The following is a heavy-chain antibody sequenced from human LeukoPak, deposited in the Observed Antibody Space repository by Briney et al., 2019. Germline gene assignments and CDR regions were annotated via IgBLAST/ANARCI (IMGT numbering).Heavy chain of an antibody. J-gene: IGHJ4*02. V-gene: IGHV4-39*07. CDR2: IYYSGST. Sequence: SETLPLTCTVSGGSISSSSYSWGWIRQPPGKGLEWIGSIYYSGSTYYNPSLKSRVTISVDTSKNQFSLKLSSVTAADTAVYYCARDQVGATPRFDYWGQGTLVTVSS. D-gene: IGHD1-26*01. CDR3: ARDQVGATPRFDY. CDR1: GGSISSSSYS.